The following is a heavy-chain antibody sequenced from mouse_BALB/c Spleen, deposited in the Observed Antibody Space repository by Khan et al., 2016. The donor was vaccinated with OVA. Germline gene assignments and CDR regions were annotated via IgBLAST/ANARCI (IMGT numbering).Heavy chain of an antibody. Sequence: VQLQQSGPELEKPGASVKISCKASGYSFTGYNMNWVKQSNGKSLEWIGNIDPYYGGISYNQKSKGKATLTVDKSSSTAYMQLKSLKAEDSAVYYCARSTWYFDVWGAGTTVTVSS. CDR3: ARSTWYFDV. CDR2: IDPYYGGI. J-gene: IGHJ1*01. V-gene: IGHV1-39*01. CDR1: GYSFTGYN.